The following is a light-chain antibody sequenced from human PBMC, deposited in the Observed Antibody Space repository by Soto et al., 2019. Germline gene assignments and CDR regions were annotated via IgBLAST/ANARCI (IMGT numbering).Light chain of an antibody. CDR1: SSDVGGYNY. CDR2: EVS. V-gene: IGLV2-8*01. J-gene: IGLJ2*01. Sequence: QSALTQPPSASGSLGQSVTISCTGTSSDVGGYNYVSWYQQHPGKAPKLMIFEVSKRPSGVPDRFSGSKSGNTASLTVSGLQAEDEADYYCSSYAGNNNKMVFGGGTKLTVL. CDR3: SSYAGNNNKMV.